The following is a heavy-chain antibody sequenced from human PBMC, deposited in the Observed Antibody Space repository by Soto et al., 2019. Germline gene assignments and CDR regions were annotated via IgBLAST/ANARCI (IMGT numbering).Heavy chain of an antibody. CDR3: ARALEVVAATYYYYYGMDV. D-gene: IGHD2-15*01. CDR2: IIPIFGTA. J-gene: IGHJ6*02. CDR1: GGTFSSYA. V-gene: IGHV1-69*06. Sequence: SVKVSCKASGGTFSSYAISWVRQAPGQGLEWMGGIIPIFGTANYAQKFQGRVTITADKSTSTAYMELSSLRSEDTAVYYCARALEVVAATYYYYYGMDVWGQGTTVTVSS.